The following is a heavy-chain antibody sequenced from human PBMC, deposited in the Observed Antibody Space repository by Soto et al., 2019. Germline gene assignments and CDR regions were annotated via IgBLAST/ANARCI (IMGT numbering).Heavy chain of an antibody. D-gene: IGHD1-1*01. CDR3: ASDDALGRNDY. CDR1: GYTFTSYG. J-gene: IGHJ4*02. CDR2: ISAYNGNK. V-gene: IGHV1-18*01. Sequence: QVQLVQSGAEVKKPGASVKVSCKASGYTFTSYGISWVRQAPGQGLEWMGWISAYNGNKKYAQKLQGRVTMTTDTTTSTAYMELRSLRSDETAVYYCASDDALGRNDYWGQGTLVTVSS.